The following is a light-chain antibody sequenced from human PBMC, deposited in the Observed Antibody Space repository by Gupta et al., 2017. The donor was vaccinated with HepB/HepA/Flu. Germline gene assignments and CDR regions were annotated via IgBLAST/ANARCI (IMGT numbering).Light chain of an antibody. CDR1: SSDVGYCNY. CDR2: DVP. J-gene: IGLJ1*01. CDR3: SSCTTSNTYF. V-gene: IGLV2-14*03. Sequence: SALTQPASVSGSPGQPITISCTGTSSDVGYCNYVSWYQQHPGKAPKLLIYDVPNRPSGVSNRFSGSKSGNTASLTISGLQSEDEADYYCSSCTTSNTYFFGTGTKVTVL.